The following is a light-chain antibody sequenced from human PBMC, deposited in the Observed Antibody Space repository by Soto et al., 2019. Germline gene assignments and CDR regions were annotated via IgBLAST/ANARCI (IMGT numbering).Light chain of an antibody. CDR2: NNN. V-gene: IGLV1-44*01. CDR3: AAWDDSLDGFYV. J-gene: IGLJ1*01. CDR1: SSNFGTNT. Sequence: QSALTQPPSASGTPGQRVTISCSGSSSNFGTNTVNWYLQLPGTAPKLLMYNNNQRPSGVPERFSGSKSGTSASLAIGGLQSEDEADYYCAAWDDSLDGFYVFGSGTKVTVL.